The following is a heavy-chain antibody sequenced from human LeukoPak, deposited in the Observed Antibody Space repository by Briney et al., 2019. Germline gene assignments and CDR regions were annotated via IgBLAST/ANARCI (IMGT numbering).Heavy chain of an antibody. CDR2: INPSGGGT. V-gene: IGHV1-46*01. J-gene: IGHJ3*02. D-gene: IGHD3-10*01. CDR1: GYTFTSYY. Sequence: ASVKVSCKASGYTFTSYYMHWVRQAPGQGLEWMGIINPSGGGTSYAQKFQGRVTMTRDTSTSTVYMELSSLRSEDTAVYYCARIPYGSGSYYDAFDIWGQGTMVTVSS. CDR3: ARIPYGSGSYYDAFDI.